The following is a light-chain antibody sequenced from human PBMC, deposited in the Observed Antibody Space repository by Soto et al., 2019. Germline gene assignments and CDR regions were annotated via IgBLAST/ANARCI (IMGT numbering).Light chain of an antibody. Sequence: EIVLTQSPGTLSLSPGERATLSCRASRSVSSSHLAWYQQKPGQAPRLLIYGASSRATGIPDRFSGSGSGTDFTLTISRLEPEDFAVYYCQQYGSSPLTFGGGTKVEIK. V-gene: IGKV3-20*01. J-gene: IGKJ4*01. CDR2: GAS. CDR1: RSVSSSH. CDR3: QQYGSSPLT.